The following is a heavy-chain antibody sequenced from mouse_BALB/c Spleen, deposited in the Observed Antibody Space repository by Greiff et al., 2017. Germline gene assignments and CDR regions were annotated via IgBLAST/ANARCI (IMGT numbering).Heavy chain of an antibody. J-gene: IGHJ4*01. D-gene: IGHD1-2*01. CDR2: IWRGGST. V-gene: IGHV2-5-1*01. Sequence: VQLLQSGPSLVQPSQSLSLTCAVSGFSLTSYGVSWVRQPPGKGLEWLGVIWRGGSTDYTAAFMSRLSLTKNNYKSHIFFKVNSLQADDTAISYCATTYRYGAMDYWGQGTSVTVSS. CDR1: GFSLTSYG. CDR3: ATTYRYGAMDY.